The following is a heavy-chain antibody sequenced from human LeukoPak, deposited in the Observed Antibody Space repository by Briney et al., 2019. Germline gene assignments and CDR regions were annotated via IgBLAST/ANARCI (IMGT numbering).Heavy chain of an antibody. D-gene: IGHD2-2*01. J-gene: IGHJ5*02. CDR1: GGSFSGYY. V-gene: IGHV4-34*01. Sequence: SETLSLTCAVYGGSFSGYYWSWIRQPPGKGLEWIGEINHSGSTNYNPSLKSRVTISVDTSKNQFSLKLSSVTAADTPVYYCARTTKYQFKWAGFDPWGQGTLVTVSS. CDR2: INHSGST. CDR3: ARTTKYQFKWAGFDP.